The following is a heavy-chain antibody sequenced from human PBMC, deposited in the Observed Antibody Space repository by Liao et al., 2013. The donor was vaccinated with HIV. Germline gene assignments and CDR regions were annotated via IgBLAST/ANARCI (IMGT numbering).Heavy chain of an antibody. CDR3: ARRKVGGDAFDI. V-gene: IGHV4-59*01. CDR2: ISNSGST. CDR1: YGSISSYY. Sequence: QVQLQESGPGLVRPSETLSLTCGVSYGSISSYYWSWIRQSPGKGLEWIGYISNSGSTIYNPSLKRRVTISVDTSKNQFSLMLSSVTAADTAVYYCARRKVGGDAFDIWGQGTMVTVSS. D-gene: IGHD3-16*01. J-gene: IGHJ3*02.